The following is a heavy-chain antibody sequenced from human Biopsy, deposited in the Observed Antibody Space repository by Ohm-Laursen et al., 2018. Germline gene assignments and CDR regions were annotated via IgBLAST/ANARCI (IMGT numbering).Heavy chain of an antibody. J-gene: IGHJ4*02. V-gene: IGHV4-31*03. Sequence: SQTLSLTCTVSGVSINGGRYYWNWIRHHPGKGLECIGNIFYSANTYYNPYLKSRVTISVDTSKNQFSLKLSSVTAADTAVYYCARLGSGDYFPTFFDFWGQGALVTVSS. D-gene: IGHD5-12*01. CDR2: IFYSANT. CDR3: ARLGSGDYFPTFFDF. CDR1: GVSINGGRYY.